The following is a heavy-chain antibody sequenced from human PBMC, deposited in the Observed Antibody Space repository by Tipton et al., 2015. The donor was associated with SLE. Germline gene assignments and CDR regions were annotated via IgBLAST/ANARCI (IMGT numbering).Heavy chain of an antibody. Sequence: SLRLSCEGTTFTFSTYGMHWVRQAPGKGLEWVAFIRSDGSDEYYADSVKGRFTVSRDNSKNTLYLQMNSLRTEDAAVYYCAKDVKRYSSGADYWGQGTLVTVSS. CDR1: TFTFSTYG. CDR2: IRSDGSDE. V-gene: IGHV3-30*02. D-gene: IGHD6-19*01. J-gene: IGHJ4*02. CDR3: AKDVKRYSSGADY.